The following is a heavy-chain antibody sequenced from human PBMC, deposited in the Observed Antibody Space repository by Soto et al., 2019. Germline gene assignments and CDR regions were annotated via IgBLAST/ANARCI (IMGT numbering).Heavy chain of an antibody. J-gene: IGHJ6*03. CDR1: GFTVSSNY. D-gene: IGHD4-4*01. Sequence: GESLKISCAASGFTVSSNYMSWVRQAPGKGLEWVSVIYSGGSTYYADSVKGRFTISRDNSKNTLYLQMNSLRAEDTAVYYCARVPQKDYSKPHPDYYYYYMDVWGKGTTVTVSS. V-gene: IGHV3-66*01. CDR3: ARVPQKDYSKPHPDYYYYYMDV. CDR2: IYSGGST.